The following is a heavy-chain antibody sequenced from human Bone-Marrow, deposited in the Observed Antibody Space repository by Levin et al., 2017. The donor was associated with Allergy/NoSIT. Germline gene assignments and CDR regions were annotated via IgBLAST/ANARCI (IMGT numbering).Heavy chain of an antibody. J-gene: IGHJ4*02. Sequence: ETLSFTCAASGFIFSDDWMHWVRQAPGKGLVWVSRIDVDGSGTDYADAVKGRFTISRDNAKNTLYLQMDSLRAEDTAIYYCVRDRPGPQHYFDYWGQGALVTVSS. CDR1: GFIFSDDW. V-gene: IGHV3-74*01. CDR3: VRDRPGPQHYFDY. D-gene: IGHD1-14*01. CDR2: IDVDGSGT.